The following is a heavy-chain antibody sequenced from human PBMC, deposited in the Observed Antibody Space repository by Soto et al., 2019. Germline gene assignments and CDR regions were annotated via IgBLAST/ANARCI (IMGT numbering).Heavy chain of an antibody. CDR3: ARADSGYAHGYYYYGMDV. V-gene: IGHV3-48*01. CDR2: ISSSSSTI. J-gene: IGHJ6*02. Sequence: EVQLVESRGGLVQPGGSLRLSCAASGFTVSSYRMNWVRQAPGKGLEWVSYISSSSSTIYYADSVKGRFTISRDNAKNSLYLQMNSLRAEDTAVYYCARADSGYAHGYYYYGMDVWGQGTTVTVYS. CDR1: GFTVSSYR. D-gene: IGHD5-12*01.